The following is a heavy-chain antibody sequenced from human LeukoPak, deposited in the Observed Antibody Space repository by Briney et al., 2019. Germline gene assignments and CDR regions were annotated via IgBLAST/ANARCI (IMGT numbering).Heavy chain of an antibody. CDR3: AKATGPTAAGTTGDY. CDR1: GFTFSSYA. Sequence: PGGSLRLSCAASGFTFSSYAMSWVRQAPGKGLEWVSAISGSGGSTYYADSVKGRFPISRDNSKNTLYLQMNSLRAEDTAVYYCAKATGPTAAGTTGDYWGQGTLVTVSS. V-gene: IGHV3-23*01. D-gene: IGHD6-13*01. J-gene: IGHJ4*02. CDR2: ISGSGGST.